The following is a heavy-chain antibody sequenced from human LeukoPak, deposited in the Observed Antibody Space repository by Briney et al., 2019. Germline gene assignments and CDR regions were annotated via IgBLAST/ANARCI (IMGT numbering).Heavy chain of an antibody. D-gene: IGHD3-10*01. CDR2: IIPILGIA. V-gene: IGHV1-69*04. J-gene: IGHJ4*02. CDR1: GGTFSSYA. CDR3: AREESSGGYIDY. Sequence: SVKVSCKASGGTFSSYAISWVRQAPGQGLEWMGRIIPILGIANYAQKFQGRVTITADKSTSTAYMELSSLRSEDTAVYYCAREESSGGYIDYWGQGTLVTVSS.